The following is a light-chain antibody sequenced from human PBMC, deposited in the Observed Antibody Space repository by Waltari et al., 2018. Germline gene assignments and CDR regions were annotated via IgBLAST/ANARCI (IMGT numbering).Light chain of an antibody. J-gene: IGLJ2*01. CDR3: CSYAGSRNMI. CDR1: SRDVGDYNL. Sequence: SALTQPASVSGSSGHSVTISCTWSSRDVGDYNLCSWYQQHPGKAPKLIIFEVNKRPSGISNRFSGSKSGNTASLTISGLQPEDEADYYCCSYAGSRNMIFGGGTKLTVL. V-gene: IGLV2-23*02. CDR2: EVN.